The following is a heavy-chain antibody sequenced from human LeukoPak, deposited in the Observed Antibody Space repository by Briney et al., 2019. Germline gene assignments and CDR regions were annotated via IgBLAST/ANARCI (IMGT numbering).Heavy chain of an antibody. J-gene: IGHJ1*01. V-gene: IGHV1-2*02. D-gene: IGHD4-17*01. CDR3: ARAYGYEYFQY. CDR1: GYTFSDYY. CDR2: INPNTGGA. Sequence: ASVKVSCKASGYTFSDYYIHWVRQAPGQGLEWMGWINPNTGGANFAQKFQGRVSMTGDTSTRTAYMDLSSLRFDDTAVYYCARAYGYEYFQYWSQGTLVTVSS.